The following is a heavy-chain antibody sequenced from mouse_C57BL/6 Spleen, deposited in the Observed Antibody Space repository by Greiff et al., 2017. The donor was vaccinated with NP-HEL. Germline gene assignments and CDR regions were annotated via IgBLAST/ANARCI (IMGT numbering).Heavy chain of an antibody. CDR2: ISYDGSN. V-gene: IGHV3-6*01. D-gene: IGHD2-4*01. J-gene: IGHJ4*01. Sequence: EVQLVESGPGLVKPSQSLSLTCSVTGYSITSGYYWNWIRQFPGNILEWMGYISYDGSNNYNPSLKNRISITRDTSKNQFFLKLNSVTTEDTATYYCARVGVYYDYDAAYAMDYWGQGTSVTVSS. CDR1: GYSITSGYY. CDR3: ARVGVYYDYDAAYAMDY.